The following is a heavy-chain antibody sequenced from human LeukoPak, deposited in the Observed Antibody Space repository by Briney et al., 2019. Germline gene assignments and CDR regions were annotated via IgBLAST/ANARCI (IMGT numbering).Heavy chain of an antibody. CDR1: GGSISSYY. Sequence: PSETLSLTCTVSGGSISSYYWSWIRQPPGKGLEWIGYIYYSGSTNYNPSLKSRVTMSVDTSKNQFSLKLSSVTAADTAVYYCARWDRGTGQFDYWGQGTLVTVSS. V-gene: IGHV4-59*12. J-gene: IGHJ4*02. CDR2: IYYSGST. D-gene: IGHD1-26*01. CDR3: ARWDRGTGQFDY.